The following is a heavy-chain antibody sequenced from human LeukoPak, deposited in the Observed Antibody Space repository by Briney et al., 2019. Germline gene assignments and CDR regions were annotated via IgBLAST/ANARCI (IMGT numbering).Heavy chain of an antibody. J-gene: IGHJ4*02. Sequence: GRSLSLSCAASGFTFSSYAMSWVRQAAGRGLEWVSAISGSGGSTHYADSVKGRFTIYRANSKNTLYLQMNSLRAEDTAVYYCANEVAYFDYWGQGTLVTVSS. CDR3: ANEVAYFDY. CDR1: GFTFSSYA. CDR2: ISGSGGST. V-gene: IGHV3-23*01. D-gene: IGHD5-12*01.